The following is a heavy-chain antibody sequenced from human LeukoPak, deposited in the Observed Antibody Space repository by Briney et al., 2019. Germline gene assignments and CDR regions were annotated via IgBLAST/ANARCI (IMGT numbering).Heavy chain of an antibody. D-gene: IGHD3-22*01. CDR2: FDPEDGET. CDR1: GYTLTELS. Sequence: GASVKVSCKVSGYTLTELSMHWVRQAPGKGLEWMGGFDPEDGETIYAQKFQGRVTMTEDTSTDTAYMELSSLRSEDTDVYYCAASSGYINYYYYYMDVWGKGTTVTVSS. V-gene: IGHV1-24*01. J-gene: IGHJ6*03. CDR3: AASSGYINYYYYYMDV.